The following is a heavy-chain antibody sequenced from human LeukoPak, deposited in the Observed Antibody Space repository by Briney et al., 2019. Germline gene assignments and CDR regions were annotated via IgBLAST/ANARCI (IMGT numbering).Heavy chain of an antibody. CDR3: ARDDRGSDGMTHYDILTGYYYY. J-gene: IGHJ4*02. CDR1: GYTFTGYY. CDR2: INPNSGGT. V-gene: IGHV1-2*02. D-gene: IGHD3-9*01. Sequence: ASVEVSCKASGYTFTGYYMHWVRQAPGQGLEWMGWINPNSGGTNYAQKFQGRVTMTRDTSISTAYMELSRLRSDDTAVYYCARDDRGSDGMTHYDILTGYYYYWGQGTLVTVSS.